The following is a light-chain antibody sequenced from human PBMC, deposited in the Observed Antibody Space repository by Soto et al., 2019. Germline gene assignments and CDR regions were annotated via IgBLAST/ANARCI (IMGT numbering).Light chain of an antibody. CDR2: GAS. CDR3: QQCSDWPLFT. CDR1: QSVSSF. Sequence: EIVMTQSPATLSVSPGDSVTLSCRASQSVSSFLAWYQHKPGQPPRLLIYGASTRATGVPARFSGSRSGTDFTLTISSLQSEEFAVYFCQQCSDWPLFTFGQGTRLEIK. V-gene: IGKV3-15*01. J-gene: IGKJ5*01.